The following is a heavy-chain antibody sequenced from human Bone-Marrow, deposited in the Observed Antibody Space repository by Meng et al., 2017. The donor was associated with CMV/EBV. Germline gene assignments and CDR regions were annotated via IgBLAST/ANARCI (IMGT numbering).Heavy chain of an antibody. J-gene: IGHJ4*02. Sequence: SVKVSCKAYGGTFTSHTIVWLRQAPGQGPEYMGRITSIVGPANYAQKFQGRFTITADKSSSTVYLELINLRFEDTAVYYCARYISPFYLDYCGQGTLVTVSS. V-gene: IGHV1-69*08. CDR2: ITSIVGPA. CDR1: GGTFTSHT. D-gene: IGHD2/OR15-2a*01. CDR3: ARYISPFYLDY.